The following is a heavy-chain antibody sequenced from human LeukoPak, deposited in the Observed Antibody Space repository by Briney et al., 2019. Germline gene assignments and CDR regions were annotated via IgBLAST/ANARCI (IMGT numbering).Heavy chain of an antibody. CDR3: AKETYGDYGAFDY. V-gene: IGHV3-30*02. CDR1: GFTFSSYG. D-gene: IGHD4-17*01. CDR2: IRYDGSNK. J-gene: IGHJ4*02. Sequence: PGGSLRLSCAASGFTFSSYGMHWVRQAPGKGLEWVAFIRYDGSNKYYADSVKGRFTISRDNSKNTLYPQMNSLRAEDTAVYYCAKETYGDYGAFDYWGQRTLVTVSS.